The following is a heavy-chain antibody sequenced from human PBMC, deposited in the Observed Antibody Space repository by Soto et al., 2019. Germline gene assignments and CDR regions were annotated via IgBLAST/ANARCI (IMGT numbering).Heavy chain of an antibody. V-gene: IGHV3-30*03. Sequence: QVQLVESGGGVVQPGRSLRLSCAASGFIFSSYGMHWVRQAPGKGLEWVTVISYDGSYKIYADSVKGRFTSSRDNSQNTLYLQMSSLRVEDTAVYYCARDATGELGDAFDLWGQGTMVTVS. J-gene: IGHJ3*01. CDR2: ISYDGSYK. D-gene: IGHD1-26*01. CDR1: GFIFSSYG. CDR3: ARDATGELGDAFDL.